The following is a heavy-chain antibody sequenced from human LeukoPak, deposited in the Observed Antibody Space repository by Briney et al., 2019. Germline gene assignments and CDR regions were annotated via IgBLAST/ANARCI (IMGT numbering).Heavy chain of an antibody. CDR2: IYYSGST. D-gene: IGHD6-19*01. CDR1: GGSIGSYY. CDR3: ARGYSSGWYPNRLDP. Sequence: SETLSLTCTVSGGSIGSYYWSWIRQPPGKGLEWIGYIYYSGSTNYNPSLKSRVTISVDTSKNQFSLKLSSVTAADTAVYYCARGYSSGWYPNRLDPWGQGTLVTVSS. V-gene: IGHV4-59*01. J-gene: IGHJ5*02.